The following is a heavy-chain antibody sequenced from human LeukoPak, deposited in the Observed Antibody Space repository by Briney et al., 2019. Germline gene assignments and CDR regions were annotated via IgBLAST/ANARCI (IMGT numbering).Heavy chain of an antibody. CDR1: GYTFTSYG. J-gene: IGHJ6*04. D-gene: IGHD1-26*01. V-gene: IGHV1-18*01. CDR2: ISAYNGNT. CDR3: ARGSGSYSLPDV. Sequence: ASVKVSCNASGYTFTSYGICWVRQAPAQGLEWMGLISAYNGNTNTAQKLPGRVTMTTDTSTSTAYMELRSLRSDDTAVYYCARGSGSYSLPDVWGKGATVTVSS.